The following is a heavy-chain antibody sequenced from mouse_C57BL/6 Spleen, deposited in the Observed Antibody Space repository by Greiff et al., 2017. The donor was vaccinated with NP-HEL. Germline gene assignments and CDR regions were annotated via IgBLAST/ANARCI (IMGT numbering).Heavy chain of an antibody. D-gene: IGHD2-4*01. CDR3: ARGGYYDYDDGYYFDY. Sequence: VQLKESGPELVKPGASVKISCKASGYSFTGYYMHWVKQSHGNILDWIGYIYPYNGVSSYNQKFKGKATLTVDKSSSTAYMELRSLTSEDSAVYYCARGGYYDYDDGYYFDYWGQGTTLTVSS. CDR2: IYPYNGVS. CDR1: GYSFTGYY. J-gene: IGHJ2*01. V-gene: IGHV1-31*01.